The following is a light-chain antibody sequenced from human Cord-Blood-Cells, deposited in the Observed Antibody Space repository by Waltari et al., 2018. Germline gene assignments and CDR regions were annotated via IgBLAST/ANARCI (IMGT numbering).Light chain of an antibody. CDR3: SSYAGSNNYV. V-gene: IGLV2-8*01. Sequence: QSALTQPPSASGSPGQSVTISCTGTSSDVGGYNYVSWYQQHPGKAPKLMIYEVSKRPSGVPGPFSGSKSGNTASLTVSGLQAEDEADYYCSSYAGSNNYVFGTGTKVTVL. CDR2: EVS. J-gene: IGLJ1*01. CDR1: SSDVGGYNY.